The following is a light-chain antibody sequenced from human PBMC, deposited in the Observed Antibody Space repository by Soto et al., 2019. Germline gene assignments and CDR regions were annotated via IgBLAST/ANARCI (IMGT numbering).Light chain of an antibody. Sequence: DIVMTQSPDSLAVSLGERATINCKSSQSVLYSSDNKNYLAWYQQKPGQPPKLLIYWASTRDSGVPDRFSGSGSGADFTLTISSLEAEDVAVYLCQQYYTTLAFGGGARVEIK. CDR1: QSVLYSSDNKNY. V-gene: IGKV4-1*01. J-gene: IGKJ4*01. CDR3: QQYYTTLA. CDR2: WAS.